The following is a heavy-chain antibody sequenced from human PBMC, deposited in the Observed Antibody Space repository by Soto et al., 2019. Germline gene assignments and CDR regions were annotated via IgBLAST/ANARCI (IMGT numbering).Heavy chain of an antibody. V-gene: IGHV1-3*01. CDR3: ARDLGGWTDY. CDR1: GYTLTELS. CDR2: INAGNGNT. J-gene: IGHJ4*02. Sequence: VKVSCKVSGYTLTELSMHWVRQAPGKGLEWMGWINAGNGNTKYSQKFQGRVTITRDTSASTAYMELSSLRSEDTAVYYCARDLGGWTDYWGQGTLVTVSS. D-gene: IGHD6-19*01.